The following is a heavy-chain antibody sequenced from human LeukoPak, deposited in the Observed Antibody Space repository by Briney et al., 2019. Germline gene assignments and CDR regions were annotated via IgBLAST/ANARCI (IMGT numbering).Heavy chain of an antibody. V-gene: IGHV1-18*01. J-gene: IGHJ4*02. D-gene: IGHD2-15*01. CDR2: ISGYNGNT. CDR3: ARDRCSGGSCYQRNVFDY. Sequence: ASVKVSCKASGYTFISYGFSWVRQAPGQGLEWMGLISGYNGNTNYARNLQGRVTLTTDTSTSTAYMELRSLRSDDTAVYYCARDRCSGGSCYQRNVFDYWGQGTLVTVSS. CDR1: GYTFISYG.